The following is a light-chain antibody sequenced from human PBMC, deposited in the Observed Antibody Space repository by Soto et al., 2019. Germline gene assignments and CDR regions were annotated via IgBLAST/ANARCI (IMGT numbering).Light chain of an antibody. Sequence: QSVLTQPPSASGSPGQSVTISCTGTSSDVGGYNYVSWYQQHSGKAPKLMIYEVSKRPSGVPDRLAGGKSGNTASLTVSGLQAEDEADYYCSSYAGSNNLGVFGGGTKLPVL. CDR2: EVS. J-gene: IGLJ2*01. V-gene: IGLV2-8*01. CDR3: SSYAGSNNLGV. CDR1: SSDVGGYNY.